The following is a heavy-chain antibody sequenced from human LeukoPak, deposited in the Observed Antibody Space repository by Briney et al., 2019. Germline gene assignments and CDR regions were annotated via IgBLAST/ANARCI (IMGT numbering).Heavy chain of an antibody. CDR3: ARDLAAAVYTSTHPPFDP. Sequence: GASVKVSCKASGYSFTTYGMSWVRQAPGQGLEWMGWISVYNGDTKYAQTFQGRVTITADESTSTAYMELSSLRSEDTAVYYCARDLAAAVYTSTHPPFDPWGQGTLVTVSS. D-gene: IGHD6-13*01. CDR1: GYSFTTYG. J-gene: IGHJ5*02. V-gene: IGHV1-18*01. CDR2: ISVYNGDT.